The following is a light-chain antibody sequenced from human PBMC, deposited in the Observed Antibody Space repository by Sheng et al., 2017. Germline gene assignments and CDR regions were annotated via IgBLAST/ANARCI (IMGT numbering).Light chain of an antibody. Sequence: QSALTQPASVSGSPGQSITISCTGTSSDVGSYNLVSWYQQRPGKAPKLMIFEVSKRPSGVSNRFSGSKSGDTASLTISGLQAEDEAAYYCCSYAGSSTLVFGGGTKADRP. CDR3: CSYAGSSTLV. V-gene: IGLV2-23*02. CDR2: EVS. CDR1: SSDVGSYNL. J-gene: IGLJ3*02.